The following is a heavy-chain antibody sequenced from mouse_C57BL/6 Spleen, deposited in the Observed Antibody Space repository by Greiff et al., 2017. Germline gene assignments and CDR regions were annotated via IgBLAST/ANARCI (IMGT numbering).Heavy chain of an antibody. CDR3: ARREEDYGSLYAMDY. V-gene: IGHV8-12*01. J-gene: IGHJ4*01. D-gene: IGHD1-1*01. CDR2: IYWDDDT. Sequence: QVTLKECGPGILQSSQTLSLTCSFSGFSLRTSGMGVSWIRQPSGKGLEWLAHIYWDDDTRYTPSLESPLTSSKDTSRNHVLPKIISVDTADTATYYCARREEDYGSLYAMDYWGQGTSVTVSS. CDR1: GFSLRTSGMG.